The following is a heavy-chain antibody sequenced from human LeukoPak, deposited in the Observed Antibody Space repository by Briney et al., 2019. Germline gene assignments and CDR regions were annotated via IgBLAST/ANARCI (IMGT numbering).Heavy chain of an antibody. J-gene: IGHJ4*02. Sequence: GGSLRLSCAASGFSFSDAWMSWVRQIPGKGLEWVGRIESKTDGGTTDYAAPVKGRFTISRDDSTNTLYLQMNSLKSEDTAVYYCTTYGSGRKFDYWGQGILVTVSS. D-gene: IGHD3-10*01. CDR2: IESKTDGGTT. CDR1: GFSFSDAW. CDR3: TTYGSGRKFDY. V-gene: IGHV3-15*04.